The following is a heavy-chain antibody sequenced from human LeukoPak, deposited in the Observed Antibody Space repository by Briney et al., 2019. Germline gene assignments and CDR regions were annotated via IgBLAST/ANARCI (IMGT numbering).Heavy chain of an antibody. V-gene: IGHV1-18*01. CDR3: ARDNDYCTNGVCYTDNWFDP. CDR2: ISAYNGNT. J-gene: IGHJ5*02. CDR1: GYTFTSYG. Sequence: ASVKVSCKASGYTFTSYGISWVRQAPGQGLEWMGWISAYNGNTNYAQKLQGRVTMTTDTSTSTAYMELRSLRSDDTAVYYCARDNDYCTNGVCYTDNWFDPWGQGTLVTVSS. D-gene: IGHD2-8*01.